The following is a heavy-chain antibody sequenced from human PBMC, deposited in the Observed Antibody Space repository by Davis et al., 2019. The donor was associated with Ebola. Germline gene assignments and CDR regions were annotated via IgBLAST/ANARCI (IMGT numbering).Heavy chain of an antibody. CDR2: INHSGST. V-gene: IGHV4-34*01. J-gene: IGHJ4*02. CDR3: ARGPNYVWGSYRYPY. CDR1: GGSFSGYY. Sequence: SETLSLTCAVYGGSFSGYYWSWIRQPPAKGLEWIGEINHSGSTNYNPSLKSRVTISVDTSKNQFSLKLSSVTAADTAVYYCARGPNYVWGSYRYPYWGQGTLVTVSS. D-gene: IGHD3-16*02.